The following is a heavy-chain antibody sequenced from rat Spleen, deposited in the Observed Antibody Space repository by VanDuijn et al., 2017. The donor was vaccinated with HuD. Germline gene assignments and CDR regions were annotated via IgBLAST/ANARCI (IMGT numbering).Heavy chain of an antibody. CDR3: ARYRDTYGHVGIFDY. CDR2: INTDGGST. J-gene: IGHJ2*01. D-gene: IGHD2-5*01. CDR1: GFSFSNNW. Sequence: EVHLVESGGGLVQPGSPLKLSCAASGFSFSNNWLNWVRQAPGKGLEWVSSINTDGGSTYYPDSVKGRFTISRDNAKNTLYLQMDSLRSEDTAIYYCARYRDTYGHVGIFDYWGQGVRVTVSP. V-gene: IGHV5-58*01.